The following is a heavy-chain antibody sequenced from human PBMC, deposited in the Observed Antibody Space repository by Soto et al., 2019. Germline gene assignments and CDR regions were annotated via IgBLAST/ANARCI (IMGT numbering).Heavy chain of an antibody. CDR2: INHSGST. J-gene: IGHJ3*02. Sequence: SETLALTCAFYGGSFSWYYWSGMRQPPGKGLEWIGEINHSGSTNYNPSLKSRVTISVDTSKNQFSLKLSSVTAADTAVYYCARGRSVYYDFWSGPMGGAFDIWGQGTMVTVSS. CDR1: GGSFSWYY. D-gene: IGHD3-3*01. CDR3: ARGRSVYYDFWSGPMGGAFDI. V-gene: IGHV4-34*01.